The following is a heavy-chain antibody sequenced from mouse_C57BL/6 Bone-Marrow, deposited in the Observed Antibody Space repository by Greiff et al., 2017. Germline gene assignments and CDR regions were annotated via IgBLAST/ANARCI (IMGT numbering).Heavy chain of an antibody. CDR2: IHPNSGST. CDR1: GYTFTSYW. D-gene: IGHD2-3*01. CDR3: ARSRGWTFFDY. J-gene: IGHJ2*01. Sequence: QVQLQQPGAELVKPGASVQLSCKASGYTFTSYWMHWVKQRPGQGLEWIGMIHPNSGSTNYNEKFKSKATLTVDKSSSTAYMQLSSLTSDDSAVYYCARSRGWTFFDYWGQGTTLTVSS. V-gene: IGHV1-64*01.